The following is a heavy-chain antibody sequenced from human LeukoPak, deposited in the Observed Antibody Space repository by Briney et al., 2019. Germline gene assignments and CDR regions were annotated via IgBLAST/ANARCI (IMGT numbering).Heavy chain of an antibody. D-gene: IGHD3-22*01. CDR3: AKVEYYYDSSGYPVLDY. Sequence: GGSLRLSCAASGFTFTTYGMHWVRQAPGEGLEWVAFIQNDEIDKFYADSVKGRFTISRDNSKNMLYLQMNSLRAEDTAVYYCAKVEYYYDSSGYPVLDYWGQGTLVTVSS. J-gene: IGHJ4*02. CDR1: GFTFTTYG. V-gene: IGHV3-30*02. CDR2: IQNDEIDK.